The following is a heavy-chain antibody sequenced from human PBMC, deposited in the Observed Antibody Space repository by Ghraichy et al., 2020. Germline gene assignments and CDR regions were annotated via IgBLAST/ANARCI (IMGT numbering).Heavy chain of an antibody. CDR2: IYSGGST. Sequence: GGSLRLSCAASGFTVSSNYMSWVRQAPGKGLEWVSVIYSGGSTYYADSVKGRFTISRDNSKNTLYLQMNSLRAEDTAVYYCARVLLGELGVFFFDPWGQGTLVTVSS. J-gene: IGHJ5*02. CDR3: ARVLLGELGVFFFDP. V-gene: IGHV3-53*01. CDR1: GFTVSSNY. D-gene: IGHD3-16*01.